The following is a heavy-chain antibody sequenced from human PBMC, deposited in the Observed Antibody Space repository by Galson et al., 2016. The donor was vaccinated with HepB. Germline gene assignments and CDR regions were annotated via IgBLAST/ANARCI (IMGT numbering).Heavy chain of an antibody. Sequence: SLRLSCAASGFTFTSYTMTWVRQAPGKGLEWVSAISASGATTYYADSVKGRFTISRDNSKNTLYLQMNSLRAEDTAVYYCAKGLGGPGAYYFDSWGQGTLVTVSS. V-gene: IGHV3-23*01. CDR2: ISASGATT. CDR1: GFTFTSYT. D-gene: IGHD4-23*01. CDR3: AKGLGGPGAYYFDS. J-gene: IGHJ4*02.